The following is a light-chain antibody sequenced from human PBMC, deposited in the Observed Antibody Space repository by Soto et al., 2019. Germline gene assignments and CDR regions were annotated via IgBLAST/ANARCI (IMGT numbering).Light chain of an antibody. CDR3: SSYAGSNNVI. Sequence: QSALTQPPSASGSPGQWVTISCTGAANNIGGYNFVSWYQQHPGKAPKLIISEFRERPSGVPDRFSGSKSGNTASLTVSGLQAEDEADYYCSSYAGSNNVIFGGGTQLTVL. J-gene: IGLJ2*01. CDR1: ANNIGGYNF. V-gene: IGLV2-8*01. CDR2: EFR.